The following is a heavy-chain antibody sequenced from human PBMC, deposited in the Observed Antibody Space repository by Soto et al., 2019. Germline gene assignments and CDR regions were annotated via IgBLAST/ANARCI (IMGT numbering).Heavy chain of an antibody. J-gene: IGHJ5*02. V-gene: IGHV4-59*08. CDR3: ARRQYSSSWNWFDP. D-gene: IGHD6-13*01. Sequence: SETLSLTCTVSDGSISPYYWSWIRQPPGKGLEWIGYIYYAGTTTYNPSLKSRVTISVDTSKNQFSLKLSSVTAADTAVYYCARRQYSSSWNWFDPWGQGTLVTVS. CDR1: DGSISPYY. CDR2: IYYAGTT.